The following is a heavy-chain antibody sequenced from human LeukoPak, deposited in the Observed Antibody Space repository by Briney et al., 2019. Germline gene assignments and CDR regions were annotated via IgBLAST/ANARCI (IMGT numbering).Heavy chain of an antibody. Sequence: SETLSLTCTVSGGSISSSSYYWSWIRQPAGKGLEWIGRIYTSGSTNYNPSLNSRVTISIDTSKNQFSLKLSSVTAADTAVYYCARGGGYTPYYFDYWGQGTLVTVSS. CDR3: ARGGGYTPYYFDY. J-gene: IGHJ4*02. CDR1: GGSISSSSYY. V-gene: IGHV4-61*02. CDR2: IYTSGST. D-gene: IGHD5-12*01.